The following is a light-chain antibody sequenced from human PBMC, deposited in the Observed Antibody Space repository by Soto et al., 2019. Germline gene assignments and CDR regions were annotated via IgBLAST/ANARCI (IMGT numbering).Light chain of an antibody. Sequence: EIVMTQSQATLSVSPGEIATLYVKARHRISTNLAWYQQKPGQPPRLLIYGASSRATGIPARFSGDGSGTDFTPTISRLEPEDFALYICHQYDGSPITFGQGTRLEIK. CDR2: GAS. V-gene: IGKV3-15*01. CDR1: HRISTN. J-gene: IGKJ5*01. CDR3: HQYDGSPIT.